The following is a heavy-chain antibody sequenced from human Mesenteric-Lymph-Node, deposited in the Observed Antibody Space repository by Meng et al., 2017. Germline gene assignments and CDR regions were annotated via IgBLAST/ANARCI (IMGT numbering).Heavy chain of an antibody. CDR3: ARDGAAAGPWPRMYSTFDY. CDR1: GFTFSSYG. CDR2: IWYDGSNK. D-gene: IGHD6-13*01. J-gene: IGHJ4*02. Sequence: GGSLRLSCAASGFTFSSYGMHWVRQAPGKGLEWVAVIWYDGSNKYYADSVKGRFTISRDNSKNTLYLQMNSLRAEDTAVYYCARDGAAAGPWPRMYSTFDYWGQGTLVTVSS. V-gene: IGHV3-33*01.